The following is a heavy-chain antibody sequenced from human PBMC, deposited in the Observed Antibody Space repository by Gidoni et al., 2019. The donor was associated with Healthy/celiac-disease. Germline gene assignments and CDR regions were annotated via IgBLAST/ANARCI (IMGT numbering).Heavy chain of an antibody. D-gene: IGHD3-22*01. J-gene: IGHJ3*02. Sequence: QVQLVESGGGVVQPGRSLRLSCAASGFTFSSYGMHWVRQAPGKGLEWVAVISYDGSNKYYADSVKGRFTISRDNSKNTLYLQMNSLRAEDTAVYYCAKDSNVWVVIDAFDIWGQGTMVTVSS. CDR3: AKDSNVWVVIDAFDI. V-gene: IGHV3-30*18. CDR1: GFTFSSYG. CDR2: ISYDGSNK.